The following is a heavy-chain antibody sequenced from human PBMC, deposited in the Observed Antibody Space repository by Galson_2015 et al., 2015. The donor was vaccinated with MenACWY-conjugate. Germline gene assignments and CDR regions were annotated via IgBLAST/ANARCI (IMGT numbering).Heavy chain of an antibody. CDR3: VGRVSGWSHGFDS. Sequence: SLGLSCAASGFTFTNYDMHWGRQLTGNGLEWVSDIGLAGDTYYHDAVKGRFAISREDVMNSLYLHMNSLRVEDTAVYYCVGRVSGWSHGFDSWGQGTLVTVSS. D-gene: IGHD6-19*01. CDR1: GFTFTNYD. CDR2: IGLAGDT. J-gene: IGHJ4*02. V-gene: IGHV3-13*01.